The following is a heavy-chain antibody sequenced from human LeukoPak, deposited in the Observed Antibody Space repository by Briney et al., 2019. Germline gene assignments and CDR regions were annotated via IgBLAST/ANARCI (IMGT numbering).Heavy chain of an antibody. Sequence: PGGSLRLSCAASGFTFSDYWMSWVRQAPGQGLEWVAKISQDGREQRFVHSVKGRFTISKDNAKNLLFLQMDSLRAEDTAVYYCAGGALDYWGPGTLVTVPS. CDR2: ISQDGREQ. CDR3: AGGALDY. V-gene: IGHV3-7*04. CDR1: GFTFSDYW. J-gene: IGHJ4*02.